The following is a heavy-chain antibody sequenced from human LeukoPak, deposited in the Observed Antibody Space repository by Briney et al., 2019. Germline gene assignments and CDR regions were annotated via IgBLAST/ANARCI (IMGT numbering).Heavy chain of an antibody. V-gene: IGHV3-21*01. Sequence: GGSLRLSCAASGFTFSSYSMNWVRQAPGKGLEWVSSISSSSYIYYADSVKGRFTISRDNAKNSLYLQMNSLRAEDTAVYCCARLSTVDAFDIWGQGTMVTVSS. J-gene: IGHJ3*02. CDR2: ISSSSYI. CDR1: GFTFSSYS. CDR3: ARLSTVDAFDI. D-gene: IGHD4-17*01.